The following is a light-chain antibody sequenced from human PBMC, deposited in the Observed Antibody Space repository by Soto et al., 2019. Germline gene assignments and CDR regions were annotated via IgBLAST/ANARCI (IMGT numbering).Light chain of an antibody. CDR1: QSISSY. CDR3: QQSYSAPHT. V-gene: IGKV1-39*01. Sequence: DIQMTQSPSSLSASVGDRVTITCRASQSISSYLNWYQQKPGKAPKLLIYAASSLQIGVPSRFSGSGSGTDFTLTISSLQPEDFATYSCQQSYSAPHTFGQGTKLEIK. J-gene: IGKJ2*01. CDR2: AAS.